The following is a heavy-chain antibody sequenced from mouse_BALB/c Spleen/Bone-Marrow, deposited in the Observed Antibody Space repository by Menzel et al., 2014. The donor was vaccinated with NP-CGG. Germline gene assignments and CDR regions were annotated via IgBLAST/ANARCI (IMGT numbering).Heavy chain of an antibody. V-gene: IGHV1S29*02. J-gene: IGHJ3*01. Sequence: VQLQQPGPELAKPGASVKISCKASGYTFTDYNMHWVKQSHGKSLEWIGYIYRYNGGTGYNQKFKSKATLTADNSSSTAYMELRSLTSEDSAVYYCARELGGAYWGQGTLVTVSA. CDR2: IYRYNGGT. CDR1: GYTFTDYN. CDR3: ARELGGAY. D-gene: IGHD4-1*01.